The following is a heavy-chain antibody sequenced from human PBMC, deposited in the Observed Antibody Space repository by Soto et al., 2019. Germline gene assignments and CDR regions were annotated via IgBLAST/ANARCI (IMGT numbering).Heavy chain of an antibody. Sequence: SETLSLTCTVSGGSISSCYWSWIRQPPGKGLEWIGYIYHSGSTYYNPSLKSRVTISVDRSKNQFSLKLSSVTAADTAVYYCASYYDFWSGFDYWGQGTLVTVS. V-gene: IGHV4-59*04. CDR3: ASYYDFWSGFDY. J-gene: IGHJ4*02. CDR2: IYHSGST. CDR1: GGSISSCY. D-gene: IGHD3-3*01.